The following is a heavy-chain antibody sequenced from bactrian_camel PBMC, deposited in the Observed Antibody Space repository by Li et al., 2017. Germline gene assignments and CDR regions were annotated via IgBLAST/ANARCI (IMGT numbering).Heavy chain of an antibody. V-gene: IGHV3S40*01. CDR2: IYRASGRI. CDR1: RYTAS. Sequence: VQLVESGGGSVQAGGSLRLSCSASRYTASRAWFRQAPGKEREGVARIYRASGRIDDAASVLGRFTISQDAENMVFLQMNSLEPEDSAMYYCAVGDAPYGGSSYCRFMAADFKFWGQGTQVTVS. J-gene: IGHJ6*01. CDR3: AVGDAPYGGSSYCRFMAADFKF. D-gene: IGHD2*01.